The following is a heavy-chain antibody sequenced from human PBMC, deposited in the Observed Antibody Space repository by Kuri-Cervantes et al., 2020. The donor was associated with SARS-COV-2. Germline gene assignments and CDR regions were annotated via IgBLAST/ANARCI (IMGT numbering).Heavy chain of an antibody. Sequence: SETLSLTCTVSGGSISSYYWSWIRQPPGKGLEWIGYIYYSGSTNYNPSLKSRVTISVDTSKNQFSLKLSSVTAADTAVYYCARTTKSAEYFQHWGQGTLVTVSS. V-gene: IGHV4-59*12. D-gene: IGHD1-14*01. J-gene: IGHJ1*01. CDR2: IYYSGST. CDR1: GGSISSYY. CDR3: ARTTKSAEYFQH.